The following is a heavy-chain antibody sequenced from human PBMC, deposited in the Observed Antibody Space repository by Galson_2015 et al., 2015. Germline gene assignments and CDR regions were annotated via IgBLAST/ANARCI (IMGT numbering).Heavy chain of an antibody. Sequence: SLRLSCAASGFTFSSYSMNWVRQVPGKGLEWVSYISSSSSTIYYADSVKGRFTISRDNAKNSLYLQMNSLRVEDTAVYYCARDLAVAGRIPYYYYGMDVWGQGTTVTVSS. V-gene: IGHV3-48*01. J-gene: IGHJ6*02. D-gene: IGHD6-19*01. CDR1: GFTFSSYS. CDR3: ARDLAVAGRIPYYYYGMDV. CDR2: ISSSSSTI.